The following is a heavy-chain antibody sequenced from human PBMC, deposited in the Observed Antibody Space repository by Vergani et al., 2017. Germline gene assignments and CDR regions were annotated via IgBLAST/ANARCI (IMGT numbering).Heavy chain of an antibody. CDR2: INPSGGHT. D-gene: IGHD3-9*01. J-gene: IGHJ4*02. CDR1: GYTFSPYY. V-gene: IGHV1-46*03. CDR3: ARGDYGILTGYRY. Sequence: QVQVVQSGAEVNKSGASVKFSCKTSGYTFSPYYMHWVRQAPGQGLEWMGIINPSGGHTNYAQKFQGRVTMTRDTSTSTVYMELSSLKPEDTAIYYCARGDYGILTGYRYWGQGTLVTVSA.